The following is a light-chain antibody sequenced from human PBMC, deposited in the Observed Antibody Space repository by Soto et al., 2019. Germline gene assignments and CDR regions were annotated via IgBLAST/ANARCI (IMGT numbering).Light chain of an antibody. CDR3: QHYNSYSEA. V-gene: IGKV1-5*03. J-gene: IGKJ1*01. CDR1: QTISSW. CDR2: KAS. Sequence: DIQMTQSTSTLSGSVGDRVTITCRASQTISSWFAWYQQKPGKAPKLLIYKASTLKSGVTSRFSGCGSGTEFTLTISSLQPDDFATYYCQHYNSYSEAFCQGTKVELK.